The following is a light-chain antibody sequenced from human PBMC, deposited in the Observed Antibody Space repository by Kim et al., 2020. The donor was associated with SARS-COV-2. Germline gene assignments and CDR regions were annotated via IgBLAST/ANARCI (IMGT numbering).Light chain of an antibody. CDR2: ADT. V-gene: IGLV1-40*01. CDR1: SSNIGAGYD. CDR3: QSYDSRLSGWV. J-gene: IGLJ3*02. Sequence: QSVLTKPPSVYGAPGQRVTISCTGSSSNIGAGYDVHWYQQLPGRAPKLLIFADTRRPSGVPDRLSGSKSGTSASLAITGLQAEDEADYYCQSYDSRLSGWVFGGGTKLTVL.